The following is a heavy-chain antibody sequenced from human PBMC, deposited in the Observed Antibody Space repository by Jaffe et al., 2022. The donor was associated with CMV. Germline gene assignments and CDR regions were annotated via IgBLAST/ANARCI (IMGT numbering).Heavy chain of an antibody. Sequence: QVQLQESGPGLVKPSETLSLTCTVSGGSISSYYWSWIRQPPGKGLEWIGYIYYSGSTNYNPSLKSRVTISVDTSKNQFSLKLSSVTAADTAVYYCARVAVAGTTNYYYYYYMDVWGKGTTVTVSS. J-gene: IGHJ6*03. V-gene: IGHV4-59*08. CDR2: IYYSGST. D-gene: IGHD6-19*01. CDR1: GGSISSYY. CDR3: ARVAVAGTTNYYYYYYMDV.